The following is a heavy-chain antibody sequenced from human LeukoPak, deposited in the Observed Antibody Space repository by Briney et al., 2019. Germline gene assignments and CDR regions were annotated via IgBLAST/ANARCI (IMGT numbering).Heavy chain of an antibody. CDR3: AKGEGYCSGGSCYSVRYYYYMDI. Sequence: GGSLRLSCAASGFTFSSYAMSWVRQAPGKGLEWVSAISGSGGSTYYADSVKGRFTISRDNSKNTLYLQMNSLRAEDTAVYYCAKGEGYCSGGSCYSVRYYYYMDIWGKGTTVTVSS. CDR2: ISGSGGST. D-gene: IGHD2-15*01. J-gene: IGHJ6*03. CDR1: GFTFSSYA. V-gene: IGHV3-23*01.